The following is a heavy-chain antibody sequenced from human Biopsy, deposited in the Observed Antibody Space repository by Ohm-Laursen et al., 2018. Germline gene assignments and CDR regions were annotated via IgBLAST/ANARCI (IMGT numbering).Heavy chain of an antibody. J-gene: IGHJ2*01. CDR2: IYYTGST. D-gene: IGHD1-26*01. Sequence: TLSLTCTVSGGSISSYYWSWIRQPPGKGLEWIGYIYYTGSTNYNPSLKSRVTISVDTSMNHLSLRLTSVTAADTAVYYCARQAPSYSGSYWRYFDLWGRGTLVTVSS. CDR1: GGSISSYY. V-gene: IGHV4-59*08. CDR3: ARQAPSYSGSYWRYFDL.